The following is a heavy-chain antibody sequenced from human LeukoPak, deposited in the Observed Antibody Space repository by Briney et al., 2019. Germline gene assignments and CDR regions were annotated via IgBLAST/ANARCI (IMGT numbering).Heavy chain of an antibody. J-gene: IGHJ4*02. V-gene: IGHV4-34*01. D-gene: IGHD3-10*01. CDR2: SHHSGRA. CDR1: GGSISGDY. CDR3: ARSDYGSASYYWSLDD. Sequence: SETLSLTCAVYGGSISGDYWSWIRQLPGKGLEWIAESHHSGRANYNPSLKSRVAVSIDTSKNHFSLRLSSVTAADTAMYYCARSDYGSASYYWSLDDWGQGTLVTVSS.